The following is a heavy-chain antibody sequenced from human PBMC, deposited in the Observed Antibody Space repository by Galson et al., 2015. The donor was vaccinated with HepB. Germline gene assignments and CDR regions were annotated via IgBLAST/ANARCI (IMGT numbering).Heavy chain of an antibody. J-gene: IGHJ4*02. CDR3: ARDLTPHTTPLGVHDY. CDR1: GYFFNSYW. D-gene: IGHD1-1*01. CDR2: IDPSDSFT. Sequence: QSGAEVKKPGESLRISCKGSGYFFNSYWINWVRQMPGKGLEWMGRIDPSDSFTEYSPSFQGHVSISADKSFSTAYLQWTSLKASDTAMYYCARDLTPHTTPLGVHDYWGQGTLVTVSS. V-gene: IGHV5-10-1*01.